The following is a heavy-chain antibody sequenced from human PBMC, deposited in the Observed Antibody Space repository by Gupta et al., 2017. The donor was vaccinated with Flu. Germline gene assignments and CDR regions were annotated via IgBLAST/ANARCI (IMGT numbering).Heavy chain of an antibody. CDR3: ARVCKEELPGASGLFYYYMDV. CDR2: LYSSGTP. V-gene: IGHV3-53*01. Sequence: QAPGKGLDWVSVLYSSGTPYYADSVKGRFIISRDDSKNTLHLQMNSLRADDTAVYYCARVCKEELPGASGLFYYYMDVWGKGTTVTVSS. J-gene: IGHJ6*03. D-gene: IGHD2-2*01.